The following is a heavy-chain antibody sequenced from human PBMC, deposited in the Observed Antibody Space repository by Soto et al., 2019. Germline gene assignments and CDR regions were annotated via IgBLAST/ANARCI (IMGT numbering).Heavy chain of an antibody. CDR1: GDSVSSNSAA. D-gene: IGHD6-6*01. CDR3: ARDRPLTAYSSSSFFDY. CDR2: TYYRSKWYN. J-gene: IGHJ4*02. V-gene: IGHV6-1*01. Sequence: QSQTLSLTCAISGDSVSSNSAAWNWIRQSPSRGLEWLGRTYYRSKWYNDYAVSVKSRITINPDTSKNQFSLQLNSVTPEDTAVYYCARDRPLTAYSSSSFFDYWGQGTLVTVSS.